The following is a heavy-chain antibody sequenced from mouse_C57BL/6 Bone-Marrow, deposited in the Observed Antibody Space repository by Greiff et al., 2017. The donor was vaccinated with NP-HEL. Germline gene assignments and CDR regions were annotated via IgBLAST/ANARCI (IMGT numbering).Heavy chain of an antibody. Sequence: QVQLQQPGAELVRPGTSVELSCKASGYTFTSYWMHWVKQRPGHGLEWIGVIDPSDSYTNYHQKFKGKATLTVDTSSSTVYLQLSSLTSEDSAVYYCARGVVGTDYAMDYWGQGTSVTVST. J-gene: IGHJ4*01. V-gene: IGHV1-59*01. CDR1: GYTFTSYW. D-gene: IGHD1-1*01. CDR3: ARGVVGTDYAMDY. CDR2: IDPSDSYT.